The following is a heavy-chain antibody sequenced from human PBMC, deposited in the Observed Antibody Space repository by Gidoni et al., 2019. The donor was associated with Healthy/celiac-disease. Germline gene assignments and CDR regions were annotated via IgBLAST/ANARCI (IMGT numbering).Heavy chain of an antibody. Sequence: EVQLVESGGGLVQRGRSVRLSCAATGFTFDDYAMHWVRQAPGKGLEWVSGISWNSGSIGYADSVKGRFTISRDNAKNSLYLQMNSLRAEDTALYYCAKDLSDYYDSSGYYSFGYWGQGTLVTVSA. V-gene: IGHV3-9*01. CDR3: AKDLSDYYDSSGYYSFGY. J-gene: IGHJ4*02. CDR2: ISWNSGSI. CDR1: GFTFDDYA. D-gene: IGHD3-22*01.